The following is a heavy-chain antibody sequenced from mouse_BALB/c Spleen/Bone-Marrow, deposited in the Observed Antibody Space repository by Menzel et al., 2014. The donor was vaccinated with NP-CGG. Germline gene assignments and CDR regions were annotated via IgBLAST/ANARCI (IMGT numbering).Heavy chain of an antibody. D-gene: IGHD2-3*01. CDR1: GYTFTEYT. CDR3: ARGWLLRHYFDY. V-gene: IGHV1-18*01. CDR2: INPNNGGT. J-gene: IGHJ2*01. Sequence: VQLQQSGPELVKPGASVKISCKTSGYTFTEYTMHWVKQSHVKSLEWIGGINPNNGGTSYNQKFKDKATWTVDMSSSTAYMELRSLTSEDSAVYYCARGWLLRHYFDYWGQGTTLTVSS.